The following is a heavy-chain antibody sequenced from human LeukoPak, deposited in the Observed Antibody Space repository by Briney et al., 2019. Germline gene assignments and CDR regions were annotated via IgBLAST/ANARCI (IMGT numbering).Heavy chain of an antibody. V-gene: IGHV4-39*07. CDR2: IYYSGST. Sequence: SSETLSLTCTVSGGSISSSSYYWGWIRQPPGKGLEWIGSIYYSGSTYYNPSLKSRVTISVDTSKNQFSLKLRSVTAADTAVYYCAGGDYGGNSPYYWGQGTLVTVSS. D-gene: IGHD4-23*01. CDR1: GGSISSSSYY. CDR3: AGGDYGGNSPYY. J-gene: IGHJ4*02.